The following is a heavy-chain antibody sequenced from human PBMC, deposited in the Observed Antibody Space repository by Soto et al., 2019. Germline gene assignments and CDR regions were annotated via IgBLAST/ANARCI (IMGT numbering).Heavy chain of an antibody. CDR1: GYTLTELS. CDR3: ATAPFLTRDSSGYYPLDY. D-gene: IGHD3-22*01. V-gene: IGHV1-24*01. Sequence: ASVKVSCKVSGYTLTELSMHWVRQAPGKGLEWMGGFDPEDGETIYAQKFQGRVTMTEDTSTDTAYMELSSLRSEDTAVYYCATAPFLTRDSSGYYPLDYWGQGTLVTVSS. J-gene: IGHJ4*02. CDR2: FDPEDGET.